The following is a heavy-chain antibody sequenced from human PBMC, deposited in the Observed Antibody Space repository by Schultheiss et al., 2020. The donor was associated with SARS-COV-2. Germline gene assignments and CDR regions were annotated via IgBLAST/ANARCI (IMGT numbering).Heavy chain of an antibody. J-gene: IGHJ4*02. V-gene: IGHV4-34*01. CDR2: INQSGDT. D-gene: IGHD2-15*01. Sequence: ESLKISCAASGFTFSSYSMNWLRQTPEKGLEWIGEINQSGDTVYNPSLRGRVTISVDPSENQFILKMTSMTAADTALYFCARGGGHRYWGQGTHVTVSS. CDR1: GFTFSSYS. CDR3: ARGGGHRY.